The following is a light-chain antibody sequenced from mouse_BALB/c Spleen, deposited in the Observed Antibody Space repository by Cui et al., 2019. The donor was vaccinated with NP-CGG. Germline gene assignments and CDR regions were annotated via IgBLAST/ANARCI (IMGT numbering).Light chain of an antibody. V-gene: IGLV1*01. Sequence: QAVFSQESVLTTSPGETVTLTCRSSTGAVTTSNYANWVQEKPDHLFTGLIGGTNNRAPGVPARFSGSLIGDKAALTITGAQTEDEAIYFCALWYSNHWVFGGGTKLTVL. CDR3: ALWYSNHWV. CDR1: TGAVTTSNY. J-gene: IGLJ1*01. CDR2: GTN.